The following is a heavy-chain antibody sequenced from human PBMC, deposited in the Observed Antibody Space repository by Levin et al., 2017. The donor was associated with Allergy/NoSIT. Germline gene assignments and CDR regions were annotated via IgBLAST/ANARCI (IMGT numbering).Heavy chain of an antibody. CDR2: ISYDGSNK. CDR3: ARAGPLSRSTSGRGPRDYYDYPMDG. D-gene: IGHD2-2*01. V-gene: IGHV3-30-3*01. J-gene: IGHJ6*02. Sequence: GESLKISCAASGFTFSGYALHWVRQAPGKGLEWVAVISYDGSNKYYADSVKGRFTISRDNSKNTLSLQMNSLRAEDTAVYYCARAGPLSRSTSGRGPRDYYDYPMDGWGQGTTVTVSS. CDR1: GFTFSGYA.